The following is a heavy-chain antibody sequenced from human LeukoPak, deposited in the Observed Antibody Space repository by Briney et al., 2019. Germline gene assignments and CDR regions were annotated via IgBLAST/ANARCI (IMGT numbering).Heavy chain of an antibody. CDR3: ARDRYGGNSGEFDY. D-gene: IGHD4-23*01. J-gene: IGHJ4*02. CDR1: GFTFSSHA. CDR2: LNETGETT. V-gene: IGHV3-23*01. Sequence: GGSLRLSCVASGFTFSSHAMNWVRQAPGKGLEWISSLNETGETTDYAGSVRGRFTISRDNSKNTLYLQVSSLRAEDTAVYYCARDRYGGNSGEFDYWGQGTLVTVSS.